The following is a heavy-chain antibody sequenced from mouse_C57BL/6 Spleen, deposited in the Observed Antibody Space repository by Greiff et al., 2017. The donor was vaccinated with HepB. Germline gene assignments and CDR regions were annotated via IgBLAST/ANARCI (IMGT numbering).Heavy chain of an antibody. D-gene: IGHD1-1*01. CDR3: ARNATVVAGGYAMDY. V-gene: IGHV1-22*01. J-gene: IGHJ4*01. CDR2: INPNNGGT. CDR1: GYTFTDYN. Sequence: EVQLQQSGPELVKPGASVKMSCKASGYTFTDYNMHWVKQSHGKSLEWIGYINPNNGGTRYNQKFKGKATLTVNKSSSTAYMELRSLTSEESAVYYCARNATVVAGGYAMDYWGQGTSVTVSS.